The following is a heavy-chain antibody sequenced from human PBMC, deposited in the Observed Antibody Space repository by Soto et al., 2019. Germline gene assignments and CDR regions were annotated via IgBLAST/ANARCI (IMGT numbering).Heavy chain of an antibody. V-gene: IGHV1-69*01. Sequence: QVQLVQSGAEVKKPGSSVKVSCKASGGTFSSYAISWVRQAPGQGLEWMGGIIPTSGTANYAQKFQGRVTITADESTSTAYMELSSQRSEDTAVYYCARSQGSSTSLEIYYYYYYGMDVWGQGTTVTVSS. CDR1: GGTFSSYA. CDR3: ARSQGSSTSLEIYYYYYYGMDV. D-gene: IGHD2-2*01. CDR2: IIPTSGTA. J-gene: IGHJ6*02.